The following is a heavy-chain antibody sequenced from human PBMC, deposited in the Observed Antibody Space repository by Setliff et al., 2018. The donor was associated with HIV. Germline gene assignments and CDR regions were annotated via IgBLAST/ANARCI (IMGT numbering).Heavy chain of an antibody. CDR2: IQTSGST. Sequence: SETLSLTCTVSGGSISSGSYYWSWIRQPAGKGMEWIGHIQTSGSTHNNPSLKGRVTISVDTSKNQFSLKLSSVTAADTAVYYCAREAEYYYDKGGAFDIWGQGTMVTVS. CDR3: AREAEYYYDKGGAFDI. CDR1: GGSISSGSYY. D-gene: IGHD3-22*01. V-gene: IGHV4-61*09. J-gene: IGHJ3*02.